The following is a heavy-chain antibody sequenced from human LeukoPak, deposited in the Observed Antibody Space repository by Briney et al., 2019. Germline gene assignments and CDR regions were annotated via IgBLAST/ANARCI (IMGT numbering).Heavy chain of an antibody. D-gene: IGHD6-13*01. Sequence: GGSLRLSCAASGFTFSSYGMHWVRQAPGKGLEWVAVISSDGRNTYYADSVKGRFTISRDNSKNTLYLQMNSLRAEDTAVYYCARDKQHLATYFDHWGQGTLVTVSS. J-gene: IGHJ4*02. CDR1: GFTFSSYG. V-gene: IGHV3-30*03. CDR3: ARDKQHLATYFDH. CDR2: ISSDGRNT.